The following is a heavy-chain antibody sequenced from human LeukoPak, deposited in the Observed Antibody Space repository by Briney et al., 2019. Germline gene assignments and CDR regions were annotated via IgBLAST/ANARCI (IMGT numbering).Heavy chain of an antibody. D-gene: IGHD5/OR15-5a*01. CDR1: GGSISSSSYY. CDR2: IYYSGST. Sequence: SETLSLTCTVSGGSISSSSYYWGWIRQPPGKGLEWIGSIYYSGSTYYNPSLKSRVTISVDTAKNQFSLKLSSVAAADPAVYYCASPSTLYAGFDYWGQGTLVTVSS. V-gene: IGHV4-39*01. J-gene: IGHJ4*02. CDR3: ASPSTLYAGFDY.